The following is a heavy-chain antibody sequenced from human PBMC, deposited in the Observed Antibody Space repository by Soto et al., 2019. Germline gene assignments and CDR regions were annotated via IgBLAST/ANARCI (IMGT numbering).Heavy chain of an antibody. J-gene: IGHJ6*02. CDR2: IKQDGSEK. V-gene: IGHV3-7*01. CDR1: GFTFSSYW. D-gene: IGHD3-22*01. CDR3: ARVGQYYDSSGYYYYYYYFGMDV. Sequence: GGSLRLSCAASGFTFSSYWMSWVRQAPGKGLEWVANIKQDGSEKYYEDSVKGRFTISRDNAKNSLYLQMNSLRAEDTAVYYCARVGQYYDSSGYYYYYYYFGMDVWGQGTSVTVSS.